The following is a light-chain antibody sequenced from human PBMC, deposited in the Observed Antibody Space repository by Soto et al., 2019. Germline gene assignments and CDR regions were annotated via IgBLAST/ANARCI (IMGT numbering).Light chain of an antibody. CDR1: SSDVGAFNF. CDR3: TSHSTTSPPVL. J-gene: IGLJ2*01. CDR2: DVR. V-gene: IGLV2-14*03. Sequence: QSALTQPASVSGSPGQSITISCTGTSSDVGAFNFVSWYQQHPGKAPKLMIYDVRHRPSGDSDRFSGSKSGNTASLTIYGLQAEDEADYYCTSHSTTSPPVLFGGGTKLTLL.